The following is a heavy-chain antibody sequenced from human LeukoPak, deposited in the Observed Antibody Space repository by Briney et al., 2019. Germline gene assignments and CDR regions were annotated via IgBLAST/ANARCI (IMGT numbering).Heavy chain of an antibody. J-gene: IGHJ4*02. CDR3: ARDGVSLGAAALNY. CDR1: GFTFSNYG. Sequence: PGGSLRLSCAASGFTFSNYGMNWVRQAPGKELEWVSYISSSSSSIYYADSVKARFSISRDTAKNTLYLQMNSLRPEDTAVYYCARDGVSLGAAALNYWGQGTLVTVSS. D-gene: IGHD2-15*01. V-gene: IGHV3-48*01. CDR2: ISSSSSSI.